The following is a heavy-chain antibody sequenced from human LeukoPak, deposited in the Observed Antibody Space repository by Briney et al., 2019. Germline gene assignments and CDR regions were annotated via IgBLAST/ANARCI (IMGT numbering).Heavy chain of an antibody. Sequence: SETLSLTCTVSGGSISSGVYYWSWIRQHPGKGLEWIGYIYYSGSTYYNPSLKSRVTISVDTSKNQFSLKLSSVTAADTAVYYCARARVAARPSGYYFDYWGQGTLVTVSS. V-gene: IGHV4-31*03. CDR3: ARARVAARPSGYYFDY. CDR2: IYYSGST. CDR1: GGSISSGVYY. D-gene: IGHD6-6*01. J-gene: IGHJ4*02.